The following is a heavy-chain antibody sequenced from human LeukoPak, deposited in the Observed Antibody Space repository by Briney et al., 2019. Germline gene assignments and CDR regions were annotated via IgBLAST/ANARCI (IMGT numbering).Heavy chain of an antibody. J-gene: IGHJ3*02. V-gene: IGHV3-11*03. CDR2: ISRSSSYT. CDR3: ARRFWYAFDI. Sequence: PGGSLRLSCAASGFTFSDYYMSWIRQAPGKGLEWVSYISRSSSYTNYADSVKGRFTISRDNAKNSLYLQMTGLSAEDTAVYYCARRFWYAFDIWGQGAMVTVSS. CDR1: GFTFSDYY. D-gene: IGHD3-3*01.